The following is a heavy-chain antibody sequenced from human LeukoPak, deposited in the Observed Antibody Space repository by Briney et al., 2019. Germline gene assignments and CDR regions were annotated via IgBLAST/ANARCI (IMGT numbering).Heavy chain of an antibody. CDR2: IKQDGSEK. CDR3: ARDRIVGATSSGAFDI. J-gene: IGHJ3*02. Sequence: PGGSLRLSCAASGFTFSSYWMSWVRQAPGKGLEWVANIKQDGSEKYYVDSVKGRFTISRDNAKNSLYLQMNSLRAEDTAVYHCARDRIVGATSSGAFDIWGQGTMVTVSS. D-gene: IGHD1-26*01. V-gene: IGHV3-7*01. CDR1: GFTFSSYW.